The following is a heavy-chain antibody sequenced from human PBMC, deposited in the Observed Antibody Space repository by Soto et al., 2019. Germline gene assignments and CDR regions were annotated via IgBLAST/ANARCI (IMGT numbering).Heavy chain of an antibody. V-gene: IGHV2-5*02. J-gene: IGHJ4*02. CDR3: AHSRYCGGNCYATFDH. D-gene: IGHD2-21*02. Sequence: QITLKESGPPLVKPTQTLTLTCTFSGFSLSTSGVGVGWIRQPPGKALEWLALIYWDDERRYSPSLKSRLTITKDTSKNQVVLTMTNMDPVDTATYYCAHSRYCGGNCYATFDHWGQGTLVTVSS. CDR1: GFSLSTSGVG. CDR2: IYWDDER.